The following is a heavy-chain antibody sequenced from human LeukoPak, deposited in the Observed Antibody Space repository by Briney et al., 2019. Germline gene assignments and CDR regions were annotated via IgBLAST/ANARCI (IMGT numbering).Heavy chain of an antibody. CDR1: GFTFSSYW. V-gene: IGHV3-74*01. CDR2: INSDGSST. D-gene: IGHD3-10*01. CDR3: ARVSYYYGSGSYRPTAVYYFDY. Sequence: GGSLRLTCAASGFTFSSYWMHWVRQAPGKGLVWVSRINSDGSSTSYADSVKGRFTISRDNAKNTLYLQMNSLRAEDTAVYYCARVSYYYGSGSYRPTAVYYFDYWGQGTLVTVSS. J-gene: IGHJ4*02.